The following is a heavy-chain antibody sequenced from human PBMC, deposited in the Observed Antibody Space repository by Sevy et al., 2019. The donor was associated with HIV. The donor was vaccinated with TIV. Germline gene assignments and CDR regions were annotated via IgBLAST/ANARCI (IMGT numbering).Heavy chain of an antibody. V-gene: IGHV3-11*01. CDR1: GFTFRDYY. D-gene: IGHD4-17*01. J-gene: IGHJ6*02. CDR3: ARDHVKDGDLGDYYYYAMDV. CDR2: ISGSDTAI. Sequence: GGSLRLSCAASGFTFRDYYMSWIRQAPGKGLEWVSYISGSDTAIYYADSVKGRFSISRDNAKNSLYLQMHSLRSEDTAVYYCARDHVKDGDLGDYYYYAMDVWGQGTTVTVSS.